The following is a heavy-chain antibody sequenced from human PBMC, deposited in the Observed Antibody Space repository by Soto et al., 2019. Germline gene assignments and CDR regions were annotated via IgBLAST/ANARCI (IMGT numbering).Heavy chain of an antibody. CDR3: ARDLRYSSSSGNGMDV. CDR2: TYYRSKCYN. V-gene: IGHV6-1*01. D-gene: IGHD6-6*01. CDR1: GDNVSNNKPA. J-gene: IGHJ6*02. Sequence: HTLSLTCGISGDNVSNNKPAWNWIRQSPTKGLELLGRTYYRSKCYNDYAVSVKSRITINPDTSKNQFSLQLNSVTPEDTAVYYCARDLRYSSSSGNGMDVWGQGTTVTVSS.